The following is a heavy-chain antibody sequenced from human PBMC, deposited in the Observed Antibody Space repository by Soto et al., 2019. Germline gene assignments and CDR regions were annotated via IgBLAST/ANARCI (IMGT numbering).Heavy chain of an antibody. CDR2: LNDSGGT. D-gene: IGHD3-10*01. CDR1: GGSFSGYY. Sequence: QVQLQQWGAGLLKPSETLSLTCAVYGGSFSGYYLSWIRQPPGKGLEWIGELNDSGGTNYNASLKSRVRISGVTSKHQFSMKLGFVTAADTAVYYCARGRGGVQHWGQGTLVTVSS. J-gene: IGHJ1*01. CDR3: ARGRGGVQH. V-gene: IGHV4-34*01.